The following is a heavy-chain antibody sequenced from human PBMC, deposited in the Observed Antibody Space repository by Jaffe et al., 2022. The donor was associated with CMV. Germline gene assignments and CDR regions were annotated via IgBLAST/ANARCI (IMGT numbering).Heavy chain of an antibody. J-gene: IGHJ4*02. Sequence: EVQLVESGGGLVQPGGSLRLSCAASGFTFSSYAMSWVRQAPGKGLEWVSAISGSGGSTYYADSVKGRFTISRDNSKNTLYLQMNSLRAEDTAVYYCAKDLVSSDTPTGVVVAATPGYWGQGTLVTVSS. CDR1: GFTFSSYA. CDR3: AKDLVSSDTPTGVVVAATPGY. CDR2: ISGSGGST. D-gene: IGHD2-15*01. V-gene: IGHV3-23*04.